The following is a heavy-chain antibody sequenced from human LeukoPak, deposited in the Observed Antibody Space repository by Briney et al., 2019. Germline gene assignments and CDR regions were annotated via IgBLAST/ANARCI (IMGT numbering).Heavy chain of an antibody. Sequence: GESLRISCQGFGYTFTTSWIGWVRQLPGKGLEGMAIIYAGNSDTKYSPSFQGQVSISTDRSISTAYLRWSSLQASATAIYYCAILNHPDGRVYWGQGTLVTVSS. D-gene: IGHD5-24*01. V-gene: IGHV5-51*01. CDR2: IYAGNSDT. J-gene: IGHJ4*02. CDR3: AILNHPDGRVY. CDR1: GYTFTTSW.